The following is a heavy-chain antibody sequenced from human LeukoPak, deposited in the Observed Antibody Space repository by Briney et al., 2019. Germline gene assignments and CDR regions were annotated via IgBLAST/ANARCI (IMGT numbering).Heavy chain of an antibody. Sequence: SETLSLTCAVSGGSLSSYYWGWIRQPPGKGLEWIGSIYYSGSTYYNPSLKSRVTTSVDTSKNQFSLKLSSVTAAGTAVYYCARDSPTTAFYWGQGTLVTVSS. CDR1: GGSLSSYY. D-gene: IGHD4-17*01. V-gene: IGHV4-39*07. J-gene: IGHJ4*02. CDR3: ARDSPTTAFY. CDR2: IYYSGST.